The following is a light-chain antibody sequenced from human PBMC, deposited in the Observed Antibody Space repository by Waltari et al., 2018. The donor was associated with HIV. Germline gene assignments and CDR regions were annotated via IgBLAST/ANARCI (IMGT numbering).Light chain of an antibody. V-gene: IGKV1-5*03. Sequence: DIQMTQSPSTLPACVGDRITITCRASQSIATWLAWYQQKPGKAPKLLSYRASSLETGVPSRFSGSGSGTEFTLTISSLQPEDFATYYCQQYNTSSPWTFGQGTKVDI. CDR1: QSIATW. CDR3: QQYNTSSPWT. CDR2: RAS. J-gene: IGKJ1*01.